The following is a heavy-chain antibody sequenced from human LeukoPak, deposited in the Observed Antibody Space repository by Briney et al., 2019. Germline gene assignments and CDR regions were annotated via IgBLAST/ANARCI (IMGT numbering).Heavy chain of an antibody. CDR1: GFTFDDYA. D-gene: IGHD5-24*01. J-gene: IGHJ4*02. CDR3: AKDMLEMATIPYFDY. V-gene: IGHV3-9*01. Sequence: GGSLRLSCAASGFTFDDYAMHWVRHAPGKGLEWVSGISWNSGSIGYADSVKGRFTISRDNAKNSLYLQMNSLRAEDTALYYCAKDMLEMATIPYFDYWGQGTLVTVSS. CDR2: ISWNSGSI.